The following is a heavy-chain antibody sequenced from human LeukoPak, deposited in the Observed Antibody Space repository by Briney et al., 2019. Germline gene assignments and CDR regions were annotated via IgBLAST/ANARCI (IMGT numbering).Heavy chain of an antibody. V-gene: IGHV4-34*01. Sequence: PSETLSLTCAVYGGSFSGYYWSWIRQPPGKGLEWIGEINHSGSTNYNPSLKSRVTISVDTSKNQFSLKLSSVTAADTAVYYCARMDIVATKGAFDIWGQGTMVTVSS. CDR2: INHSGST. J-gene: IGHJ3*02. D-gene: IGHD5-12*01. CDR3: ARMDIVATKGAFDI. CDR1: GGSFSGYY.